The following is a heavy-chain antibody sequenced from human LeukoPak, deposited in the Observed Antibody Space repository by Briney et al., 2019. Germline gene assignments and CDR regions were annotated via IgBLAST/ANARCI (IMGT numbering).Heavy chain of an antibody. CDR3: SRQMSAGDAFDI. CDR2: VYHRGST. J-gene: IGHJ3*02. CDR1: GDSINNNSYY. V-gene: IGHV4-39*01. Sequence: PSETLSLTCTVSGDSINNNSYYWGWIRQPPGKGLEWIVTVYHRGSTYYAPSLKSRVTISVDTSKNQISLNLRSVNAPHTAIYYCSRQMSAGDAFDIWGQGKKVTVSS.